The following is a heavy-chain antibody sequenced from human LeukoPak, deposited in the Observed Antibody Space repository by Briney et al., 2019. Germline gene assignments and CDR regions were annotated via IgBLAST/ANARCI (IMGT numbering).Heavy chain of an antibody. Sequence: PGGSLRLSCAASGFTFSSYALNWVRQAPGKGPEWVSVISGSGETTYYADSVKGRFTISRDNSKNTLFLQMNSLRADDTPLYYCARLADPWEIWHAFDIWGQGTMVAVSS. CDR1: GFTFSSYA. CDR2: ISGSGETT. V-gene: IGHV3-23*01. J-gene: IGHJ3*02. CDR3: ARLADPWEIWHAFDI. D-gene: IGHD3-16*01.